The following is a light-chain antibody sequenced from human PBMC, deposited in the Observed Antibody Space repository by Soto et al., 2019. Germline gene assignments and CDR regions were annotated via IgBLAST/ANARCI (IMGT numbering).Light chain of an antibody. J-gene: IGLJ1*01. CDR3: SSYTSSNTLYV. CDR2: DVS. Sequence: ALTQPASVSGSPGQSITISCTGTSSDVGAYNYVSWYQQHPGKAPKLMIYDVSDRPSGISNRFSGSKSGNTASLTISGLQAEDEADYYCSSYTSSNTLYVFGTGTKVTVL. CDR1: SSDVGAYNY. V-gene: IGLV2-14*01.